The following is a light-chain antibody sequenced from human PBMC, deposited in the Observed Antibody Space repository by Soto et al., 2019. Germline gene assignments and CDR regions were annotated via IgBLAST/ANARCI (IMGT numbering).Light chain of an antibody. J-gene: IGKJ1*01. Sequence: ETVMTQSPATLSVSPGERATLSCRASHSVGSTLAWYQQKPGQAPRLLMYDTSTRATGIPARFSGSGSGTEFTLAISSLQSDDFAVSYCQHYNNWPWTLGQGTKVEIK. V-gene: IGKV3-15*01. CDR2: DTS. CDR3: QHYNNWPWT. CDR1: HSVGST.